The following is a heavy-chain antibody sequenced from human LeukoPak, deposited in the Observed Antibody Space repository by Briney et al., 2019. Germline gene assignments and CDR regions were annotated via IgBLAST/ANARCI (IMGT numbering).Heavy chain of an antibody. CDR1: GSTFSGHG. Sequence: GGSLRLSCAASGSTFSGHGMHWVRQAPGKGLEWVAVIWYDGAKKYYADSVKGRFTISRDNSKNTLYLQMNSVRAEDTAVYYCARDLAIFGNDYGTDLWGQGTTVTVSS. CDR2: IWYDGAKK. V-gene: IGHV3-33*01. CDR3: ARDLAIFGNDYGTDL. D-gene: IGHD3-3*01. J-gene: IGHJ6*02.